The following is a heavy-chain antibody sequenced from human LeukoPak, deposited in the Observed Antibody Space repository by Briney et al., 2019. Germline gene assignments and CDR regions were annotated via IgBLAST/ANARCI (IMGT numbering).Heavy chain of an antibody. V-gene: IGHV3-48*03. D-gene: IGHD2-2*01. Sequence: GGSLRLSCAASGFTFSSYEMNWVRQAPGKGLEWVSYISSSGSTIYYADSVKGRFTISRDNAKNSLYLQMNSLRAEDTAVYYCARGPLHVVVPAATWFDPWGQGILVTVSS. CDR1: GFTFSSYE. J-gene: IGHJ5*02. CDR2: ISSSGSTI. CDR3: ARGPLHVVVPAATWFDP.